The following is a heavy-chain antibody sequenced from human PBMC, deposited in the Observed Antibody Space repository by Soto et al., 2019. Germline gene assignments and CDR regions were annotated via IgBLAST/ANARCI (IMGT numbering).Heavy chain of an antibody. CDR2: IYYSGST. V-gene: IGHV4-39*01. Sequence: PSETLSLTCTVSGGSISGSSYYWGWIRQPPGKGLEWIGSIYYSGSTYYNPSLKSRVTISVDTSKNQFSLKLSSVTAADTAVYYCARGAAAAESFDYWGQGTLVTAPQ. D-gene: IGHD6-13*01. CDR1: GGSISGSSYY. CDR3: ARGAAAAESFDY. J-gene: IGHJ4*02.